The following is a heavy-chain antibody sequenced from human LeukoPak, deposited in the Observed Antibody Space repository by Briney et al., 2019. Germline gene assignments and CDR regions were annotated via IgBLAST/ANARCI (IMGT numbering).Heavy chain of an antibody. CDR3: VRERMCGSRGEPFAYFEY. D-gene: IGHD2-15*01. Sequence: GGSQCLVYAPSGSTVGSECRHWVRQAAGKGLEWVSAIDTAGNTYYPGSVKGRFTISRENAKNSLYLQMNSLRAGDTAVYYCVRERMCGSRGEPFAYFEYPGHGKPFTVSS. CDR1: GSTVGSEC. V-gene: IGHV3-13*04. CDR2: IDTAGNT. J-gene: IGHJ4*03.